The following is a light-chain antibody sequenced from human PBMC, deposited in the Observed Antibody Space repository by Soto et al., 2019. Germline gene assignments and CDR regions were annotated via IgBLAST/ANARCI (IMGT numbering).Light chain of an antibody. CDR2: AAS. CDR1: QSVSSNF. Sequence: EIVLTQSPGTLSLSPGEGATLSYRASQSVSSNFLAWYQQKPGQAPRLLIYAASSRATGISDRFSGSGSETDFTFTIRRLEPEDFAVYYCQQYGSSPFTFGPGTKVDLK. J-gene: IGKJ3*01. CDR3: QQYGSSPFT. V-gene: IGKV3-20*01.